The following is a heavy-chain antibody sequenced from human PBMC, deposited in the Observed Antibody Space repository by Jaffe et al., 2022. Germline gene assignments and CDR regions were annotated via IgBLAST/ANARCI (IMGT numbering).Heavy chain of an antibody. Sequence: EVQLVESGGGLVKPGGSLRLSCAASGFTFSSYSMNWVRQAPGKGLEWVSSISSSSSYIYYADSVKGRFTISRDNAKNSLYLQMNSLRAEDTAVYYCARDSAWESVVVVKDFDYWGQGTLVTVSS. CDR3: ARDSAWESVVVVKDFDY. CDR1: GFTFSSYS. D-gene: IGHD2-15*01. CDR2: ISSSSSYI. J-gene: IGHJ4*02. V-gene: IGHV3-21*01.